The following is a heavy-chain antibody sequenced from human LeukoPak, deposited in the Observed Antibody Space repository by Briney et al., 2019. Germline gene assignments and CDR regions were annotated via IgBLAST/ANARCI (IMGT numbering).Heavy chain of an antibody. CDR2: INPNSGGT. J-gene: IGHJ4*02. V-gene: IGHV1-2*02. Sequence: ASVKVSCKASGYTFTRYVIHWVRQAPGQRLEWMGWINPNSGGTNYAQKFQGRVTMTRDTSISTAYMELSRLRSDDTAVYYCARDSRYSSSLWGFFDYWGQGTLVTVSS. CDR1: GYTFTRYV. D-gene: IGHD6-13*01. CDR3: ARDSRYSSSLWGFFDY.